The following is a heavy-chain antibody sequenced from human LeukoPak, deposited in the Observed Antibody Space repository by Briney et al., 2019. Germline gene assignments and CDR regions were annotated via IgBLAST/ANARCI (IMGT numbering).Heavy chain of an antibody. V-gene: IGHV1-2*04. J-gene: IGHJ6*02. D-gene: IGHD6-13*01. CDR1: GYTFTGYY. CDR3: AREGYSSSGDYYYGMDV. CDR2: INPNSGGT. Sequence: ASVKVSCKASGYTFTGYYMHWVRQAPGQGLEWMGWINPNSGGTNYAQKFQGWVTMTRDTSISTAYMELSRLRSDDTAVYYCAREGYSSSGDYYYGMDVWGQGTTVTVSS.